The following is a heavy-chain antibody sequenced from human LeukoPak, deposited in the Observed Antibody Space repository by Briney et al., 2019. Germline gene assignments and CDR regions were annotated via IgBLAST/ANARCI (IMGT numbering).Heavy chain of an antibody. V-gene: IGHV3-48*04. CDR2: ISSSSSTI. Sequence: PGGSLRLSCAASGFTFSSYSMNWVRQAPGKGLEWVSYISSSSSTIYYADSVKGRFTISRDNAKNSLYLQMNSLRAEDTAVYYCASDRRPLRLAAAGSFYGMDVWGQGTTVTVSS. CDR3: ASDRRPLRLAAAGSFYGMDV. J-gene: IGHJ6*02. D-gene: IGHD6-13*01. CDR1: GFTFSSYS.